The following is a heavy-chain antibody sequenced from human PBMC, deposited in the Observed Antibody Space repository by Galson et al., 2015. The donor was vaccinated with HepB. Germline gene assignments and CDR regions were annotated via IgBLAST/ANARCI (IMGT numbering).Heavy chain of an antibody. V-gene: IGHV1-18*01. CDR2: ISADNGDT. J-gene: IGHJ4*02. CDR3: AREGLRGYYDSTGYFPFDY. Sequence: SVKVSCKASGYFFTHFGINWVRQAPGQGLEWMGWISADNGDTKYAQKFQGRVTMTADTSTSTAYVEVRSLRSDDTAVYYCAREGLRGYYDSTGYFPFDYWGQGSLATVSS. CDR1: GYFFTHFG. D-gene: IGHD3-22*01.